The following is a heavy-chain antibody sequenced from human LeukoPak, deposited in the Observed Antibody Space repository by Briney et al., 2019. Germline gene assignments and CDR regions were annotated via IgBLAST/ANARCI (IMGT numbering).Heavy chain of an antibody. Sequence: PGKSLRLSCVTSTFTFNNHGMHWVRQDPGKGLVWVSRINSDGSSITYADSVKGRFTISRENAKNTLYLQMNSLGVEDTAVYYCAREGRVSGYDFDSWGQGTLVTVSS. CDR1: TFTFNNHG. J-gene: IGHJ4*02. D-gene: IGHD5-12*01. V-gene: IGHV3-74*03. CDR3: AREGRVSGYDFDS. CDR2: INSDGSSI.